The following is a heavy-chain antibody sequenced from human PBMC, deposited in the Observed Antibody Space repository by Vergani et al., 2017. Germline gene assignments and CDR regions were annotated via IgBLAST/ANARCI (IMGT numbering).Heavy chain of an antibody. CDR2: ISWNSGSI. Sequence: EVQLVESGGGLVQPGRSLRLSCAASGFTFDDYAMHWVRQAPGKGLEWVSGISWNSGSIGYADSVKGRFTISRDHAKNSLYLQMNSLRAEDTALYYCAKDHTYDLEDNWFDPWGQGTLVTVSS. V-gene: IGHV3-9*01. J-gene: IGHJ5*02. D-gene: IGHD3-3*01. CDR1: GFTFDDYA. CDR3: AKDHTYDLEDNWFDP.